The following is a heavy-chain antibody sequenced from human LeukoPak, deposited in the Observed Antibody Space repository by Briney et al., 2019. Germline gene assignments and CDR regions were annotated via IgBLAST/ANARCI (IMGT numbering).Heavy chain of an antibody. CDR2: INSDGSST. J-gene: IGHJ2*01. Sequence: GGSLRLSCAASGFTFSSYWMHWVRQAPGKGLVWVSRINSDGSSTSYADSVKGRFTIFRDNAKNTLYLQMNSLRAEDTAVYYCARGVLNWYFDLWGRGTLVTVSS. D-gene: IGHD3-10*01. CDR1: GFTFSSYW. CDR3: ARGVLNWYFDL. V-gene: IGHV3-74*01.